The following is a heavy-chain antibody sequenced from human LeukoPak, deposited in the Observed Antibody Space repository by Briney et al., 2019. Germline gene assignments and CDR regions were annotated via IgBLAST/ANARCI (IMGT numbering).Heavy chain of an antibody. D-gene: IGHD3-3*01. Sequence: GGSLRLSCAASGFTFGSYAMSWVRQAPGKGLEWVSAISGSGSTYYADSVKGRFTISRDNSKHTLYLQMNSLRAEDTAVYYCAKKAYDFWSGYSDYWGQGTLVTVSS. CDR3: AKKAYDFWSGYSDY. V-gene: IGHV3-23*01. J-gene: IGHJ4*02. CDR2: ISGSGST. CDR1: GFTFGSYA.